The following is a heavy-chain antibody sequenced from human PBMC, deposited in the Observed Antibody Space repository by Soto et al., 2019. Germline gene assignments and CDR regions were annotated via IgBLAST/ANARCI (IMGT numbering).Heavy chain of an antibody. CDR2: IYPGDSDT. J-gene: IGHJ3*02. Sequence: PGASLKISCKGSGYSFSTYWIGWVRQMPGKGLEWMGIIYPGDSDTRYSPSFQGQVTISADKSISTAYLHWSSLKASDTAMYYCARDSGSYFPYDAFDIWGQGTMVTVSS. CDR3: ARDSGSYFPYDAFDI. V-gene: IGHV5-51*01. CDR1: GYSFSTYW. D-gene: IGHD1-26*01.